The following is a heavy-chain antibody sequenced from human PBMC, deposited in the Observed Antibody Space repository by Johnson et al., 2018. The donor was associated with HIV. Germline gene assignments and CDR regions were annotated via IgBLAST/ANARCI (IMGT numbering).Heavy chain of an antibody. V-gene: IGHV3-66*01. J-gene: IGHJ3*02. CDR1: GFTVSSNY. CDR2: LYRDGST. Sequence: VQLVESGGGLVQPGGSLRLSCAASGFTVSSNYMSWVRQAPGKGLEWVSVLYRDGSTFYADSVKGRFTISRDSSKNTLYLQMNSLRAEDTAVYYCARAYSSGWLGAFDMWGQGTTVTVSS. D-gene: IGHD6-19*01. CDR3: ARAYSSGWLGAFDM.